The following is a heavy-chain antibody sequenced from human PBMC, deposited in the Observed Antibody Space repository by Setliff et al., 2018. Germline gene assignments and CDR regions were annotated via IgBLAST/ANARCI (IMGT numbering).Heavy chain of an antibody. J-gene: IGHJ5*02. CDR1: GYRLIEVS. Sequence: ASVKVSCKVSGYRLIEVSRHWVRQAPGKGLEWMGGFDPEDGETIYAQKFQGRVTMTEDTSTDTAYMELSSLRSDDTAVYYCARTGYRLAHWFDPWGQGTLVTVS. CDR3: ARTGYRLAHWFDP. D-gene: IGHD6-13*01. V-gene: IGHV1-24*01. CDR2: FDPEDGET.